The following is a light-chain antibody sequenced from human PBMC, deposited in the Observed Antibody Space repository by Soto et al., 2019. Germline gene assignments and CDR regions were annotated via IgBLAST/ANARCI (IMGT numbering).Light chain of an antibody. J-gene: IGKJ2*01. CDR3: QQYNNWPYT. V-gene: IGKV3-15*01. CDR2: GAS. Sequence: EIVMTQSPATLSVSPGERTTLSCRASQSLGINLAWYQQKPGQAPRLLIYGASTRATGIPGRFSGRGSGTEFTLTISSLQSEDFAVYYCQQYNNWPYTFGQGPRWIS. CDR1: QSLGIN.